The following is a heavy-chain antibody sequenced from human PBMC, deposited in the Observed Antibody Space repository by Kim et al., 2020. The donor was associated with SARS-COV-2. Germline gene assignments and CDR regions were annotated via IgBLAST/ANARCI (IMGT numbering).Heavy chain of an antibody. CDR3: TTALTSDSSSWYGYYYYGMDV. Sequence: GGSLRLSCAASGFTFSNAWMSWVRQAPGKGLEWVGRIKSKTDGGTTDYAAPVKGRFTISRDDSKNTLYLQMNSLKTEDTAVYYCTTALTSDSSSWYGYYYYGMDVWGQGTTVTVSS. CDR1: GFTFSNAW. D-gene: IGHD6-13*01. J-gene: IGHJ6*02. V-gene: IGHV3-15*01. CDR2: IKSKTDGGTT.